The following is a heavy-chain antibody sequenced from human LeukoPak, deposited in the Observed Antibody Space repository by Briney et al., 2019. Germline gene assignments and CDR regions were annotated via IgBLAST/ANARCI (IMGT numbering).Heavy chain of an antibody. J-gene: IGHJ4*02. Sequence: GGSLRLSCAASGFTVSSNYMSWVHQAPGKGLEWVSVIYSGGSTYYADSVKGRFTISRDNSKNTLYLQMNSLRAEDTAVYYCAKSGSWSGYYWVDYWGQGTLVTVSS. D-gene: IGHD3-3*01. CDR2: IYSGGST. CDR1: GFTVSSNY. CDR3: AKSGSWSGYYWVDY. V-gene: IGHV3-66*01.